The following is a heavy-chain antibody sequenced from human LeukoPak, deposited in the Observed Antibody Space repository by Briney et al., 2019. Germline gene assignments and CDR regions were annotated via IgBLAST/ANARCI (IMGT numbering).Heavy chain of an antibody. CDR2: IYPGDSDT. J-gene: IGHJ3*02. V-gene: IGHV5-51*01. Sequence: GEFLQISSKGSGYSFTSYWIGWVRHMPGKGLEWMGIIYPGDSDTRYSPSFQGQVTISADKSISTAYLQWSSLKASDTAMYYCAHRTGPGEIDASDIWGRGTMVTVSS. D-gene: IGHD1-14*01. CDR1: GYSFTSYW. CDR3: AHRTGPGEIDASDI.